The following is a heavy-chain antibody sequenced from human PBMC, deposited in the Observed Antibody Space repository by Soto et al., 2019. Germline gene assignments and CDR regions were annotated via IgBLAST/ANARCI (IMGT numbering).Heavy chain of an antibody. CDR1: WYTFPNHR. V-gene: IGHV1-18*04. Sequence: ASEEISSKTSWYTFPNHRITLVRCAPARGLEWTGWSSAYNGDTKYAQRVQDRVSMTPDTSTATGYIEFRSLRFDDTAIYFCARTHWSTDYIEGFEFWGQGPPVTVSS. J-gene: IGHJ4*02. D-gene: IGHD2-8*02. CDR3: ARTHWSTDYIEGFEF. CDR2: SSAYNGDT.